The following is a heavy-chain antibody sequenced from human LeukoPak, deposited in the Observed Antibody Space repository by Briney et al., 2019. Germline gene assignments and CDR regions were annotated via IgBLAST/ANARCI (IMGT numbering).Heavy chain of an antibody. V-gene: IGHV3-30*02. J-gene: IGHJ4*02. CDR1: GFTFSSYG. D-gene: IGHD2-15*01. CDR3: AKAPVTSCRGAFCYPFDY. Sequence: GGSLRLSCAASGFTFSSYGMHWVRQAPGKGLEWVAFIRYDGSNKYYTDSVKGRFTISRDNSKNTLYLQMNSLRAEDTAVYYCAKAPVTSCRGAFCYPFDYWGQGTLVTVSS. CDR2: IRYDGSNK.